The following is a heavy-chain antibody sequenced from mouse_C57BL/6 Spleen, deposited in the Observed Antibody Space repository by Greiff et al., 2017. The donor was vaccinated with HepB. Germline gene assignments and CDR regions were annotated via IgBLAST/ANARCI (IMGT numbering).Heavy chain of an antibody. Sequence: QVQLQQPGAELVMPGASVKLSCKASGYTFTSYWMHWVKQRPGQGLEWIGEIDPSDSYTNYKQKFKGKSTLTVDKSSSTAYMQLSSLTSEDSAVYYFARRGNYYAFAYWGQGTLVTVSA. CDR3: ARRGNYYAFAY. J-gene: IGHJ3*01. CDR2: IDPSDSYT. CDR1: GYTFTSYW. D-gene: IGHD1-1*01. V-gene: IGHV1-69*01.